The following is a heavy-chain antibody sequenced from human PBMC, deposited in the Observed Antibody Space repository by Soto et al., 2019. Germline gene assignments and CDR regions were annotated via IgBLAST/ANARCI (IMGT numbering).Heavy chain of an antibody. CDR3: ARGGVSTRPFEY. Sequence: RGESLKISCKGSGYNFAVYWIAWVRQMPGKGLELMGIIYPSDSDTRYRPSFQGQVTISADKSISSAYLQWSSLRASDTAMYYCARGGVSTRPFEYWGTGTPVTVSS. CDR1: GYNFAVYW. V-gene: IGHV5-51*01. D-gene: IGHD3-3*01. J-gene: IGHJ4*02. CDR2: IYPSDSDT.